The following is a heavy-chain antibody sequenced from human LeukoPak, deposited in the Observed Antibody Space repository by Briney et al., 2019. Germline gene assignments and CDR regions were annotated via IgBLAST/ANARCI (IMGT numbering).Heavy chain of an antibody. D-gene: IGHD5-18*01. CDR1: GFTFSNAW. CDR2: IRSKSSGGTS. V-gene: IGHV3-15*01. J-gene: IGHJ4*02. Sequence: PGGSLRLPCAASGFTFSNAWMTWVRQAPGKRLEWLGRIRSKSSGGTSDYAAPLQGRFTFSRDDSKDTLYLQMNNLKTEDTAVDYCVTGGYIYTRNFDFWGQGTLVTVSS. CDR3: VTGGYIYTRNFDF.